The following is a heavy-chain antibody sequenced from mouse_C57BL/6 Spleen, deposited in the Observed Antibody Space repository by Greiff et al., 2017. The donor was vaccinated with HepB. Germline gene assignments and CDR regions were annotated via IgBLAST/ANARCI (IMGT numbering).Heavy chain of an antibody. CDR1: GYTFTSYT. D-gene: IGHD1-1*01. V-gene: IGHV1-4*01. J-gene: IGHJ1*03. CDR2: INPSSGYT. CDR3: ARGRYYDWYFDV. Sequence: QVQLQQSGAELARPGASVKMSCKASGYTFTSYTMHWVKQRPGQGLEWIGYINPSSGYTKYNQKFKDKATLTADKSSSTAYMQLSSLTSEDSAVYYCARGRYYDWYFDVWDTGSTVTVSS.